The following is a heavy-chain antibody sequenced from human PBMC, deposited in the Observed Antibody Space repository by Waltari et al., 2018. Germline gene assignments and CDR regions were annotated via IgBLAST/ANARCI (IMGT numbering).Heavy chain of an antibody. V-gene: IGHV3-7*01. Sequence: EVQLVESGGGLLQPGGSLRLSCAASGFTFSGRWMSWVRQAPGKGPEWVGNINQDGSEKFYVDSVNGRFTISRDNAKSSLFLQMSGLRADDTAVYYCARGAGWLADHWGQGTVVTVSS. CDR2: INQDGSEK. CDR3: ARGAGWLADH. D-gene: IGHD6-19*01. CDR1: GFTFSGRW. J-gene: IGHJ5*02.